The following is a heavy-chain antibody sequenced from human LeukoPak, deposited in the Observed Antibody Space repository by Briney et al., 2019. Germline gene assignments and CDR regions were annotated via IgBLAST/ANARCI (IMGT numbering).Heavy chain of an antibody. J-gene: IGHJ5*02. D-gene: IGHD2-2*01. V-gene: IGHV1-46*01. CDR1: GYTFTSYY. Sequence: ASVTVSCKASGYTFTSYYMHWVRQAPGQGLEWMGIINPSGGSTSYAQKFQGRVTMTRDTSTSTVYMELSSLRSEDTAVYYCARDSDIVVVPAAVWFDPWGQGTLVTVSS. CDR3: ARDSDIVVVPAAVWFDP. CDR2: INPSGGST.